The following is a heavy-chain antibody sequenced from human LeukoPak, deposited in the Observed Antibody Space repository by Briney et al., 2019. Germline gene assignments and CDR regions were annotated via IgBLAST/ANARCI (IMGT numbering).Heavy chain of an antibody. J-gene: IGHJ5*02. CDR3: TRDQGYGDYIYDS. Sequence: SQTLSLTCTVSGGSFTSDNYYWSSIRQPAGKGLEWIGRIYASGNTYYNPYLKSLITISVDTSKNQFSLKLTSGTDADTAVYYSTRDQGYGDYIYDSWGQGTLVTVSS. CDR1: GGSFTSDNYY. V-gene: IGHV4-61*02. D-gene: IGHD4-17*01. CDR2: IYASGNT.